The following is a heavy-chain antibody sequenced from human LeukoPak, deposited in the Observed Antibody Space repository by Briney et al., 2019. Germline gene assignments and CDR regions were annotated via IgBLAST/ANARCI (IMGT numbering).Heavy chain of an antibody. D-gene: IGHD3-9*01. J-gene: IGHJ4*02. V-gene: IGHV3-11*03. CDR3: AILQQKYDILTGHDRDYFDY. CDR1: GFTFSDYY. Sequence: GRSLRLSCAAFGFTFSDYYMSCIRQAPGKGLEWVSYISSSSSYTNYADSVKGRFTIFRDNAKNSLYLQMNSLGAEDTAVYYCAILQQKYDILTGHDRDYFDYWGQGTLVTVSS. CDR2: ISSSSSYT.